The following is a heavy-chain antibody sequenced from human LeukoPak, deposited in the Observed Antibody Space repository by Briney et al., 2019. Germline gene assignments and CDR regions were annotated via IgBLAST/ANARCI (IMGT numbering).Heavy chain of an antibody. CDR3: AREAGDYSRGFDY. J-gene: IGHJ4*02. CDR1: GGSISSRSW. CDR2: IFHSGSI. V-gene: IGHV4-4*02. Sequence: SGTLSLTCAVSGGSISSRSWWSWVRQPPGKGLKWIGEIFHSGSINYNPSLKSRLSISVDKSKNEFSLKLTSVTAADTAVYYCAREAGDYSRGFDYWGQGTLVTVSS. D-gene: IGHD2-15*01.